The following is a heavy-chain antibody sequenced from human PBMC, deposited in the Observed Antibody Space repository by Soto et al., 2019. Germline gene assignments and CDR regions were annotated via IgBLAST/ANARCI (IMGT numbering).Heavy chain of an antibody. Sequence: QVQLVQSGAEVKKPGASVRVSCKASGYTFTSYYIHWVRQAPGQGLEWMAIVNPTGGSTNYAQKFQGRVTVTFDTSTSTVFMELNSLRYEDTAVYYCARHLAVGDSWGQGTLVTVSS. D-gene: IGHD6-19*01. V-gene: IGHV1-46*03. CDR1: GYTFTSYY. J-gene: IGHJ4*02. CDR3: ARHLAVGDS. CDR2: VNPTGGST.